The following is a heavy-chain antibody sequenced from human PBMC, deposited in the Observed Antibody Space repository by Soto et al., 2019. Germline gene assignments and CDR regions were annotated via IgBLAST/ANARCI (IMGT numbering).Heavy chain of an antibody. Sequence: EVQLVESGGGLVQPGGSLRLSCAASGFTFSSYSMNWVRQAPGKGLEWVSYISSSSSTIYYADSVKGRFTISRDNAKTSLYLQMISLRAEDTAVYYCAREADYVNWFDPWGQGTLVTVSS. D-gene: IGHD4-17*01. CDR3: AREADYVNWFDP. J-gene: IGHJ5*02. V-gene: IGHV3-48*01. CDR2: ISSSSSTI. CDR1: GFTFSSYS.